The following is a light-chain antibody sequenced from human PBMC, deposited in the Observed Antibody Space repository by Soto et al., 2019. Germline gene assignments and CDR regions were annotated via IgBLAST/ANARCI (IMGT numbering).Light chain of an antibody. CDR2: DGS. CDR1: QDITNY. CDR3: QQCDSLPLT. V-gene: IGKV1-33*01. J-gene: IGKJ5*01. Sequence: DIQMTQSPSSLSASVGDRVTITCQASQDITNYLNWYQQKPGKAPRLLVYDGSNLDTRVPSRFSGSGSGTHFSFTISSLHPEDIATYYCQQCDSLPLTFGQGTRLEI.